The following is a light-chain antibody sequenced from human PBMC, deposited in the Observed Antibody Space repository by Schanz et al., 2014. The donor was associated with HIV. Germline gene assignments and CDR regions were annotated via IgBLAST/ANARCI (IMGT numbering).Light chain of an antibody. CDR3: QQRSNWPPYT. CDR2: GAS. V-gene: IGKV3-11*01. J-gene: IGKJ2*01. CDR1: QSVSSN. Sequence: EIVLTQSPATLSLSPGERATLSCRASQSVSSNFLAWYQQKPGQAPRLVIFGASNRATGIPDRFSGSDSGTDFPLTISSLESEDFAVYYCQQRSNWPPYTFGQGTKLEIK.